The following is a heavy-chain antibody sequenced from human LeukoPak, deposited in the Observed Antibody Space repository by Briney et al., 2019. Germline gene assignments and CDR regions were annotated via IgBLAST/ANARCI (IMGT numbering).Heavy chain of an antibody. CDR3: AKERDYRVSTSCDY. CDR2: IYSGGFT. V-gene: IGHV3-66*01. J-gene: IGHJ4*02. D-gene: IGHD3-10*01. Sequence: GGSLRLSCAASGFNITSNYMNWVRQAPGKGLEWVAIIYSGGFTYYRDSVKGRFTIYRDNSKNTVYLQMNSLRVEDTAVYYCAKERDYRVSTSCDYWGQGTQVTVSS. CDR1: GFNITSNY.